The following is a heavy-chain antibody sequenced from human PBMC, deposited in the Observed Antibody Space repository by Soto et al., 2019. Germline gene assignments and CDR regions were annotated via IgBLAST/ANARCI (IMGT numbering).Heavy chain of an antibody. V-gene: IGHV3-21*01. J-gene: IGHJ4*02. CDR2: ISSSAVYI. CDR1: GFNFITYS. Sequence: EVQLVESGGGPVRPGGSLKLSCAASGFNFITYSLSWVRQAPGKGLEWVASISSSAVYIDYADSVKGRFTISRDNANNYLYLQMNSLRADDTATYYCVRDGLDYYDTERLYFDNWGQGTLVTVSS. D-gene: IGHD3-22*01. CDR3: VRDGLDYYDTERLYFDN.